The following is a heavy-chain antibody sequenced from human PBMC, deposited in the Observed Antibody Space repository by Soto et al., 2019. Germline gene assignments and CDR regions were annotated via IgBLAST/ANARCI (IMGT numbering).Heavy chain of an antibody. Sequence: TSETLSLTCAVYGGSFSCYYWSWIRQPPGKGLEWIGEINHSGSTNYNPSLKSRVTISVDTSKNQFSLKLSSVTAADTAVYYCAXQRYRYNPRHYYYGMDVWGQGTTVTVSS. J-gene: IGHJ6*02. V-gene: IGHV4-34*01. CDR2: INHSGST. CDR3: AXQRYRYNPRHYYYGMDV. D-gene: IGHD1-1*01. CDR1: GGSFSCYY.